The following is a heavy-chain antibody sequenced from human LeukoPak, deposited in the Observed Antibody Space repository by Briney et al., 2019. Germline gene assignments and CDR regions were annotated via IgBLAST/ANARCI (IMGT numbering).Heavy chain of an antibody. CDR1: GYTFTGYY. CDR3: ARGGDILTGYQSDAFDI. D-gene: IGHD3-9*01. J-gene: IGHJ3*02. CDR2: INPNSGGT. V-gene: IGHV1-2*02. Sequence: ASVKVSCKASGYTFTGYYMHWVRQAPGQGLEWMGWINPNSGGTNYAQKFQGRVTMTRDTSISTAYMELSRLRSDDTAVYYCARGGDILTGYQSDAFDIWGQGTMVTVSS.